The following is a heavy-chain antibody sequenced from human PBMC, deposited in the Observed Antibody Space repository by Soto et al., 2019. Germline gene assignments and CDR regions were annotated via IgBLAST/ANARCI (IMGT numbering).Heavy chain of an antibody. V-gene: IGHV1-46*01. Sequence: SVKVPGKASGYTLPRHHMHWVGQAPGQGPEWMGIINPSGGSTSYAQKFQGRVTMTRDTSTSTVYMELSSLRSEDTAVYYCARDVGGHCGGDCYETGPLDYWGQGTLVTVSS. CDR1: GYTLPRHH. CDR2: INPSGGST. D-gene: IGHD2-21*02. CDR3: ARDVGGHCGGDCYETGPLDY. J-gene: IGHJ4*02.